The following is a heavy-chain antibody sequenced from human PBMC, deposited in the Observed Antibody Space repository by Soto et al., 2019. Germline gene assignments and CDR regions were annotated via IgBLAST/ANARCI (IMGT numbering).Heavy chain of an antibody. CDR3: AKDLTGSAFDY. CDR1: GFTFSSYG. CDR2: ISYDGSNK. D-gene: IGHD3-10*01. J-gene: IGHJ4*02. Sequence: PGGSLRLSCAAXGFTFSSYGMHWVRQAPGKGLEWVAVISYDGSNKYYADSVKGRFTISRDNSKNTLYLQMNSLRAEDTAVYYCAKDLTGSAFDYWGQGTLVTVSS. V-gene: IGHV3-30*18.